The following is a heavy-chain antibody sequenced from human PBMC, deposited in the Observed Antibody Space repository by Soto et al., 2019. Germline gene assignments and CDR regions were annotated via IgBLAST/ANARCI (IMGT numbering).Heavy chain of an antibody. D-gene: IGHD6-13*01. CDR3: ARHRSSSWYYAFDI. J-gene: IGHJ3*02. CDR1: GGSISTSSYH. Sequence: SETLSLTCTVSGGSISTSSYHWAWIRQPPGKGLEWIGTLYHSGSAYYNPSLKSRVTISGDTSKNQFSLKVNSATAADTAVYYCARHRSSSWYYAFDIWGQGTMVTVS. V-gene: IGHV4-39*01. CDR2: LYHSGSA.